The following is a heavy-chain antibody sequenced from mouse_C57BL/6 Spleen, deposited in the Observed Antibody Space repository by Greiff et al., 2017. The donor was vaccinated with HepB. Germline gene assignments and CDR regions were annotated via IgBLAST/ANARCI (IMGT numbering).Heavy chain of an antibody. Sequence: EVQVVESGGGLVQPGGSLSLSCAASGFTFTDYYMSWVRQPPGKALEWLGFIRNKANGYTTEYSASVKGRFTISRDNSQSILYLQMNALRAEDSATYYCARSYYGSSYLFAYWGQGTLVTVSA. V-gene: IGHV7-3*01. J-gene: IGHJ3*01. CDR2: IRNKANGYTT. D-gene: IGHD1-1*01. CDR1: GFTFTDYY. CDR3: ARSYYGSSYLFAY.